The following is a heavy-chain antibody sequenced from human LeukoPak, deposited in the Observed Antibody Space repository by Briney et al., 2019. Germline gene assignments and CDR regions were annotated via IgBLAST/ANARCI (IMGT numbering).Heavy chain of an antibody. CDR3: ASYYGGNLRH. Sequence: GGSLRLSCAASGLTVSSNCMSWVRQAPGKGLEWVAYISSSGSTIYYADSVKGRFTISRDNAKNSLYLQMNSLRAEDTAVYYCASYYGGNLRHWGQGTLVTVSS. D-gene: IGHD4-23*01. V-gene: IGHV3-11*04. CDR1: GLTVSSNC. CDR2: ISSSGSTI. J-gene: IGHJ4*02.